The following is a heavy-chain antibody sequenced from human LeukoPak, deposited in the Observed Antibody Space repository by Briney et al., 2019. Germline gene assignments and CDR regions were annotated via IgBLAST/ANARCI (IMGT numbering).Heavy chain of an antibody. CDR3: ARGLMVSGTYHGDGIVY. J-gene: IGHJ4*02. D-gene: IGHD1-26*01. CDR1: GYTFINYD. Sequence: GASVKVSCKASGYTFINYDISWVRQAPGQGLEWMGWISVYNGNTKYAQKLQGRVTMTTDTSTSTAYMELRSLRPDDAAVYYCARGLMVSGTYHGDGIVYWGQGTLVTVSS. V-gene: IGHV1-18*01. CDR2: ISVYNGNT.